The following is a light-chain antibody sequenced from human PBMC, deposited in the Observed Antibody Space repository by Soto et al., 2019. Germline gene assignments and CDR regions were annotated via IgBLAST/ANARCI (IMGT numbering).Light chain of an antibody. CDR3: QQHATSPRT. CDR2: GAS. V-gene: IGKV3-20*01. Sequence: EIVLTQSPGTLSLSPGERATLSCKASQSVTSNHLVWYQQMPGQAPRLLIGGASRRATGVPDRFTGSGSGTDFYLTIDRLEPEDAAMYYCQQHATSPRTFGGGTKVDIK. CDR1: QSVTSNH. J-gene: IGKJ4*01.